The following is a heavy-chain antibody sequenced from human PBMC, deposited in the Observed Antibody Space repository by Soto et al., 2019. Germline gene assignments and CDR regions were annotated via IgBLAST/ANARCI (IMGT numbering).Heavy chain of an antibody. D-gene: IGHD1-1*01. V-gene: IGHV3-74*01. CDR1: GVTFRMYW. Sequence: PGGSGSLAGAVCGVTFRMYWMYWVRQVPGQSPFWVSRIRDDGTTPNYADSVSGRFTISRDNSKNTLYLQMNNLKPDDTAIYYCTRGPRDDSSGTGAHWGQGT. CDR3: TRGPRDDSSGTGAH. J-gene: IGHJ4*02. CDR2: IRDDGTTP.